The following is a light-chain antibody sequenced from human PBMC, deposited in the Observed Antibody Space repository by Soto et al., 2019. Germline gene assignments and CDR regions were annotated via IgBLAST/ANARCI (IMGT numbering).Light chain of an antibody. CDR1: QSINTF. CDR3: QQSYSTPYT. Sequence: IQMTQSPSSLSASVGDRVTITCRASQSINTFLNWYQQKPGKAPELLIYSASNLQSGLPSRLGGSGSGTDFTLTISSLQTEDFGSYYRQQSYSTPYTFGQGSKVDIK. V-gene: IGKV1-39*01. J-gene: IGKJ2*01. CDR2: SAS.